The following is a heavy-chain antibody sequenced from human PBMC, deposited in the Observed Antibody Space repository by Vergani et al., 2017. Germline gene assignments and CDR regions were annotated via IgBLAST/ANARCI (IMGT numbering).Heavy chain of an antibody. CDR2: IYYSGST. J-gene: IGHJ4*02. Sequence: VQLLESGGGLVQPGGSLRLSFAASGFTFSSYAMSWIRQHPGKGLEWIGYIYYSGSTYYKPSLKSRVTISVDTSKNQFSLKLSSVTASDTAVYYCARYKVDYVQTFDYWGQGTLVTVSS. V-gene: IGHV4-31*02. CDR1: GFTFSSYA. CDR3: ARYKVDYVQTFDY. D-gene: IGHD3-16*01.